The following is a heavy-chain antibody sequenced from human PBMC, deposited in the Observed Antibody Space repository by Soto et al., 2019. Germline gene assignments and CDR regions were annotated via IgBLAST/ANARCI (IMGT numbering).Heavy chain of an antibody. J-gene: IGHJ4*02. V-gene: IGHV3-48*02. D-gene: IGHD6-19*01. CDR2: ISPRGDNI. CDR1: GFSLANFP. CDR3: AKGPHPKIGWPSYFAS. Sequence: GGSLRLSCVGSGFSLANFPMNWVRQTPGKGLEWISYISPRGDNIYYTESVKGRFTISRDNARNSLYLQMNSLRDEDAALYYCAKGPHPKIGWPSYFASWGKGAPATVPS.